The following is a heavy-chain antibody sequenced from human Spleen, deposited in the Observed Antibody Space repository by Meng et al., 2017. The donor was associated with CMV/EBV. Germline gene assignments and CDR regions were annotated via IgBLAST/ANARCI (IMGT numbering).Heavy chain of an antibody. Sequence: SVKVSCKASGDTFNSHAFTWVRQAPGQGLECMGGIIPFVGRPNYAQKFQGRVTITADRSTNTVSMELSMLGFDDTAVYYCARGKVGTSYSREIRLAVYYFYAMDVWGQGTTVTVSS. CDR2: IIPFVGRP. CDR1: GDTFNSHA. J-gene: IGHJ6*02. D-gene: IGHD2-21*01. CDR3: ARGKVGTSYSREIRLAVYYFYAMDV. V-gene: IGHV1-69*10.